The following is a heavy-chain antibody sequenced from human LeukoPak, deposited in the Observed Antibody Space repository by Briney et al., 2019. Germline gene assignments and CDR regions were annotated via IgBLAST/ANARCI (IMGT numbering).Heavy chain of an antibody. CDR3: ARGRLGAERRFDS. CDR2: INHSGST. CDR1: GGSFSGYY. V-gene: IGHV4-34*01. J-gene: IGHJ5*01. D-gene: IGHD1-26*01. Sequence: SETLSLTCAVYGGSFSGYYWSWIRQPPGKGLEWIGEINHSGSTNYNPSLKSRVTISVDTSKNQFSLKLSSVTAADTAVYYCARGRLGAERRFDSWGQGTLVTVSS.